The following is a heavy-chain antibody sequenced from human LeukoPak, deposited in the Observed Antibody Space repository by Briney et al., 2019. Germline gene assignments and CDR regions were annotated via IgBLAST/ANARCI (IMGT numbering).Heavy chain of an antibody. Sequence: SETLSLTCAVYGGSFSGYYWSWIRQPPGKGLEWIGEINHSGSTNYNPSLKSRVTISVDTSKNQFSLKLSSVTAADTAVYYCAEGRGGSSGFVRYFNLWAVAPWSLSPQ. J-gene: IGHJ2*01. CDR3: AEGRGGSSGFVRYFNL. CDR1: GGSFSGYY. D-gene: IGHD6-13*01. V-gene: IGHV4-34*01. CDR2: INHSGST.